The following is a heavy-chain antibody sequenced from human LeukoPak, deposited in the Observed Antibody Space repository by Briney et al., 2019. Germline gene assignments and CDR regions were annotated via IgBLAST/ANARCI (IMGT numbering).Heavy chain of an antibody. Sequence: GGSLRLSCAASGFTFSSYEMNWVRQAPGKGLEWVSYISSSGSTIYYADSVKGRFTTSRDNAKNSLYLQMNSLRAEDTAVYYCARTGRSGWYWEPDYWGQGTLVTVSS. J-gene: IGHJ4*02. V-gene: IGHV3-48*03. CDR3: ARTGRSGWYWEPDY. CDR1: GFTFSSYE. D-gene: IGHD6-19*01. CDR2: ISSSGSTI.